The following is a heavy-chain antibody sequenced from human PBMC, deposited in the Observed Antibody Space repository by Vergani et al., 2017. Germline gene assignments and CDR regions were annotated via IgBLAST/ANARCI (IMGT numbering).Heavy chain of an antibody. D-gene: IGHD3-16*02. V-gene: IGHV4-34*01. CDR3: ARGLKDVWGSXRYSSSPQQPRFDY. CDR1: GGSFSGYY. Sequence: QVQLQQWGAGLLKPSETLSLTCSVSGGSFSGYYWCWLRPPPGTGLELVWVIHHSGSTNYNPSLKSRVTISVDTSKNQFSLKLSPVTAADTAVYYCARGLKDVWGSXRYSSSPQQPRFDYWGQGTLVTVSS. J-gene: IGHJ4*02. CDR2: IHHSGST.